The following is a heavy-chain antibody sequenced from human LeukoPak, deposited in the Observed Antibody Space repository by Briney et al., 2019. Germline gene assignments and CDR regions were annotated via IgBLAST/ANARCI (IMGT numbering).Heavy chain of an antibody. CDR3: ARGPRGYSYGYYYYYGMDV. CDR2: INHSGST. J-gene: IGHJ6*02. Sequence: PSETLSLTCAVYGGSFSGYYWSWIRQPPGKGLEWIGEINHSGSTNYNPSLKSQVTISVDTSKNQFSLKLSSVTAADTAVYYCARGPRGYSYGYYYYYGMDVWGQGTTVTVSS. V-gene: IGHV4-34*01. CDR1: GGSFSGYY. D-gene: IGHD5-18*01.